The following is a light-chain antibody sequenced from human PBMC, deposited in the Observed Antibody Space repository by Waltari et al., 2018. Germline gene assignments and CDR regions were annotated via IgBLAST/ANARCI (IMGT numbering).Light chain of an antibody. CDR2: EVN. J-gene: IGLJ1*01. CDR3: GSYTTSSRDYV. CDR1: STDICGYTY. V-gene: IGLV2-14*01. Sequence: QSALTQPSSVSGSPGQSITISCTGSSTDICGYTYFSWYQQYPSKPPKLKIDEVNNRPSEVSNRLSAAKSGNTDSLTSSGHQAEEEADDYCGSYTTSSRDYVFGTGTKVAVL.